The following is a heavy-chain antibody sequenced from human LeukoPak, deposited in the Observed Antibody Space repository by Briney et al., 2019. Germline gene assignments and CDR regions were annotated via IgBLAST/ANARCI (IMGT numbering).Heavy chain of an antibody. CDR3: ARANYYYDSSGCRDAFDI. Sequence: GGSLRLSCAASGFTFSSYSMNWVRQAPGKGLEWVSSISSSSSYIYYADSVKGRFTISRDNAKNSLYLQMNSLRAEDTAVYYCARANYYYDSSGCRDAFDIWGQGTMVTVSS. V-gene: IGHV3-21*01. D-gene: IGHD3-22*01. CDR1: GFTFSSYS. J-gene: IGHJ3*02. CDR2: ISSSSSYI.